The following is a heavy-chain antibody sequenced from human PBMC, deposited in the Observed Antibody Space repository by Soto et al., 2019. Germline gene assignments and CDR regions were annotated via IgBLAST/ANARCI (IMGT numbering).Heavy chain of an antibody. J-gene: IGHJ5*02. V-gene: IGHV4-59*01. CDR2: IYYSGST. Sequence: SEAFSHTRTGSAGTLRTYHWIGCRHPPGKGLEWIGYIYYSGSTNYNPSLKSRVTISVDTSKNQFSLKLSSVTAADTAVYYCVILVIRRLRRVILCWFDP. D-gene: IGHD3-10*01. CDR1: AGTLRTYH. CDR3: VILVIRRLRRVILCWFDP.